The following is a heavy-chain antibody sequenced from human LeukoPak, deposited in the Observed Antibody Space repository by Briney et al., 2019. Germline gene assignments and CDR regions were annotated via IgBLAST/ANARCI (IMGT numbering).Heavy chain of an antibody. V-gene: IGHV1-69*04. Sequence: SVKVSCKASGGTFSSYAISWVRQAPGQGLEWMGRIIPIRGIANYAQKFQGRVTITADKSTSTAYLELSSLRSEDTAVYYCALSGRYCSGGTCHSGFDYWGQGTLVTVSS. J-gene: IGHJ4*02. CDR3: ALSGRYCSGGTCHSGFDY. D-gene: IGHD2-15*01. CDR2: IIPIRGIA. CDR1: GGTFSSYA.